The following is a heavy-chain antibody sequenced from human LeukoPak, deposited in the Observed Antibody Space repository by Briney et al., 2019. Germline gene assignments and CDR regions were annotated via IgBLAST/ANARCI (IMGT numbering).Heavy chain of an antibody. Sequence: SVKVSCKASGGTFSSYAISWVRQAPGQGLEWMGGIIPIFGTANYAQKFQGRVTITAGESTSTAYMELSSLRSEDTAVYYCASLYYYGSGSYRSGNYWGQGTLVTVSS. CDR1: GGTFSSYA. V-gene: IGHV1-69*13. CDR2: IIPIFGTA. D-gene: IGHD3-10*01. CDR3: ASLYYYGSGSYRSGNY. J-gene: IGHJ4*02.